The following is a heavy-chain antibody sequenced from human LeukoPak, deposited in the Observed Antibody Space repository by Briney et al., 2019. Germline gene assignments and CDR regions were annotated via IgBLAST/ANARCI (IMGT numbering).Heavy chain of an antibody. D-gene: IGHD2-15*01. CDR1: TFTFSSYV. Sequence: AASLRLSCAASTFTFSSYVMGWDRPAPGQGREWGSVISGSGASTYYADSVKGRFSISRDNSKTTLYLQMNSLRAEDTPVYYCAKVSGRVVGATFDYWGQGNLVTVSS. V-gene: IGHV3-23*01. CDR3: AKVSGRVVGATFDY. CDR2: ISGSGAST. J-gene: IGHJ4*02.